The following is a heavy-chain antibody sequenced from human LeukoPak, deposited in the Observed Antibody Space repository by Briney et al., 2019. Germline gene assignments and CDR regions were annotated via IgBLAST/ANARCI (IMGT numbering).Heavy chain of an antibody. CDR3: ARALAPYYYGSGSYYKGFGY. D-gene: IGHD3-10*01. Sequence: GASVKVSCKASGYTFTSYDINWVRQATGQGLEWMGWMNPNSGNTGYAQKFQGRVTMTRNTSISTAYMELSSLRSEDTAVYYCARALAPYYYGSGSYYKGFGYWGQGTLVTVSS. V-gene: IGHV1-8*01. CDR2: MNPNSGNT. J-gene: IGHJ4*02. CDR1: GYTFTSYD.